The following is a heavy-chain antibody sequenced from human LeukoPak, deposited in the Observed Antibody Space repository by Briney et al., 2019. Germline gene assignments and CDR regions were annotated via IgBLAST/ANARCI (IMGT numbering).Heavy chain of an antibody. J-gene: IGHJ4*02. CDR3: ARDTSYGFWSGYYPTYFDY. CDR2: IYYSGST. Sequence: SETLSLTCTVSGGSISSSSYYWGWIRQPPGKGLEWIGSIYYSGSTYYNPSLKSRVTISVDTPKNQFSLKLSSVTAADTAVYYCARDTSYGFWSGYYPTYFDYWGQGTLVTVSS. V-gene: IGHV4-39*07. CDR1: GGSISSSSYY. D-gene: IGHD3-3*01.